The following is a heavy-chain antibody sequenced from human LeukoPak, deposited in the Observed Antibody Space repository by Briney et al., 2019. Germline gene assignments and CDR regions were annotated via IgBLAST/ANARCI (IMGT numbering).Heavy chain of an antibody. V-gene: IGHV3-15*01. D-gene: IGHD5/OR15-5a*01. CDR3: TTAPLYEYYXGMDV. Sequence: GGSLRLSCAASGFTFSNAWMSWVRQAPGKGLEWVGRIKSKTDGGTTDYAAPVKGRFTISRDDSKNTLYLQMNSLKTEDTAVYYCTTAPLYEYYXGMDVWGXXTTVTVSS. CDR1: GFTFSNAW. CDR2: IKSKTDGGTT. J-gene: IGHJ6*02.